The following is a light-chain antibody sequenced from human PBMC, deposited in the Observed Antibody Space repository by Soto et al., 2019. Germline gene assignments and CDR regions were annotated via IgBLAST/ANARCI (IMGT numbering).Light chain of an antibody. J-gene: IGKJ1*01. CDR3: QQYGSSPWT. V-gene: IGKV3-20*01. CDR1: QSVSSSY. Sequence: ENVLTQAPGTLPLSPGEKATPSCRASQSVSSSYLAWYQQKPGQAPRLLIYGASSRATGIPDRFSGSGSGTDFTLTISRLEPEDFAVYYCQQYGSSPWTFGQGTKVDIK. CDR2: GAS.